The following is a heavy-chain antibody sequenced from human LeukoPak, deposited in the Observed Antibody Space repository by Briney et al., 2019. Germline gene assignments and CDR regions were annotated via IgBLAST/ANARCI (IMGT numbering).Heavy chain of an antibody. CDR3: ARGRGWVDH. D-gene: IGHD3-16*01. CDR2: IHDDGSVT. J-gene: IGHJ4*02. CDR1: GFTSISYW. Sequence: GGSLRLSCAASGFTSISYWMNWVRQAPGKGLEWVANIHDDGSVTNYVDSVKGRFTISRDDARNSVYLQLNNLRVEDTALYYCARGRGWVDHWGQGTLVSVSS. V-gene: IGHV3-7*01.